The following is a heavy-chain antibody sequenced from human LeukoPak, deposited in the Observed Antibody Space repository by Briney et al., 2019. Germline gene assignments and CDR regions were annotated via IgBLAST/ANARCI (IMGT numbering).Heavy chain of an antibody. Sequence: GESLKISCKGSGYSFTSYWIGWVRQMPGKGLEYMGIIHPGDSDTRYSPSFQGQVTISVDRSSSTAYIQWSRLKASDTAMYYCATHPGGLQSGFDNWGQGTLVTVSS. CDR1: GYSFTSYW. D-gene: IGHD5-24*01. CDR3: ATHPGGLQSGFDN. J-gene: IGHJ4*02. V-gene: IGHV5-51*01. CDR2: IHPGDSDT.